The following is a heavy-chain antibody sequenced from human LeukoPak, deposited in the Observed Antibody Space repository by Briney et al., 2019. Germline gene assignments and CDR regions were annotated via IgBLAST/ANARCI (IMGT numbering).Heavy chain of an antibody. CDR3: ARESSIAAPS. CDR2: ISSSSTYI. V-gene: IGHV3-21*01. J-gene: IGHJ4*02. CDR1: GFTFSNYS. D-gene: IGHD6-6*01. Sequence: GGSLRLSCAASGFTFSNYSMNWVRQAPGRGLEWVSSISSSSTYIYYADSVKGRFTISRDNAKNSLYLQMNSLRAEDAAVYYCARESSIAAPSWGQGTLVTVSS.